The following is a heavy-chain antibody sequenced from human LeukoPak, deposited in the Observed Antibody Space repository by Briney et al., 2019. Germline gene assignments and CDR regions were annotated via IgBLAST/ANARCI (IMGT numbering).Heavy chain of an antibody. CDR3: ARGYSSGWPLASDAFDI. CDR1: GYTFTNLA. CDR2: IDTNTGKP. Sequence: ASVKVSCKGSGYTFTNLAINWVRQAPGQGLEWMGWIDTNTGKPTYAQGFTGRFVFSLDTSVSTAFLQISSLKTEDTAVYYCARGYSSGWPLASDAFDIWGQGTMVTVSS. D-gene: IGHD6-19*01. J-gene: IGHJ3*02. V-gene: IGHV7-4-1*02.